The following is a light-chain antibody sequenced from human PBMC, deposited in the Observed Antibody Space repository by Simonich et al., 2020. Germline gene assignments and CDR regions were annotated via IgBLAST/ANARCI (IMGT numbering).Light chain of an antibody. CDR1: QSVSSSY. Sequence: EIVLTQSPGTLSLSPGERATLSCRASQSVSSSYLAWYQQKPGLAPRLLIYDASSRATGIPYRFSGSGSGTDFTLTISRLEPEDFAVYYCQQYGSSPETFGQGTKVEIK. CDR3: QQYGSSPET. CDR2: DAS. V-gene: IGKV3D-20*01. J-gene: IGKJ1*01.